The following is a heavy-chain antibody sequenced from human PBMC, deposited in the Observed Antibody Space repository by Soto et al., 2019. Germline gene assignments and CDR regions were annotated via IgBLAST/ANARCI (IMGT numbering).Heavy chain of an antibody. CDR2: ISGSGGST. Sequence: EVQLLESGGGLVQPGGSLRLSCAASGFTFSSYAMSWVSQAPGKGLEWVSVISGSGGSTYYADSVKGRFTISRDNSKNTLDLQMNSLRAEDTAVYYCAKDSGSGSLDYWGQGTLVTVYS. CDR1: GFTFSSYA. D-gene: IGHD6-19*01. J-gene: IGHJ4*02. V-gene: IGHV3-23*01. CDR3: AKDSGSGSLDY.